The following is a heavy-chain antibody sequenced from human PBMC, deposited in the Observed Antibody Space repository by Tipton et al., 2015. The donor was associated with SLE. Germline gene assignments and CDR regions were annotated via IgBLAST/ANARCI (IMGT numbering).Heavy chain of an antibody. CDR2: VYSGGTT. J-gene: IGHJ4*02. Sequence: LSLTCTVSSGSISSAGYYWSWIRQHPGKGLEWIGYVYSGGTTYYNPSLKGRLTISLDTPKNQFSLKLSSVTAADTAVYYCARGGHSSSSNYFDYWGQGTLVTVSS. V-gene: IGHV4-31*03. CDR1: SGSISSAGYY. CDR3: ARGGHSSSSNYFDY. D-gene: IGHD6-6*01.